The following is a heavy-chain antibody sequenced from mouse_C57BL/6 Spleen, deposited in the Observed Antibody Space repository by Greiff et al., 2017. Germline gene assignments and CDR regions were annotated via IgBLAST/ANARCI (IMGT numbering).Heavy chain of an antibody. Sequence: EVQLQESGPGLVKPSQSLSLTCSVTGYSITSGYYWNWIRQFPGNKLEWMGYISYDGSNNYNPSLKNRISITRDTSKNQFFLKLNSVTTEDTATYYCASNYEDYYAMDYWGQGTSVTVSS. V-gene: IGHV3-6*01. CDR2: ISYDGSN. CDR1: GYSITSGYY. CDR3: ASNYEDYYAMDY. D-gene: IGHD2-1*01. J-gene: IGHJ4*01.